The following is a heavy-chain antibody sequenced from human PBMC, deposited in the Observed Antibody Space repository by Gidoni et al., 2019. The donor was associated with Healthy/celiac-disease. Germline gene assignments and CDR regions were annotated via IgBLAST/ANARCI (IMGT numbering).Heavy chain of an antibody. CDR1: GFPFSSYA. V-gene: IGHV3-30-3*01. CDR2: ISYDGSNK. J-gene: IGHJ4*02. CDR3: AREHVPYSSSCPDY. D-gene: IGHD6-13*01. Sequence: QVQLVESGGGVVQPGRSLRRSCAASGFPFSSYAMHWVRQAPGKGLEWVAVISYDGSNKYYADSVKGRFTISRDNSKNTLYLQMNSLRAEDTAVYYCAREHVPYSSSCPDYWGQGTLVTVSS.